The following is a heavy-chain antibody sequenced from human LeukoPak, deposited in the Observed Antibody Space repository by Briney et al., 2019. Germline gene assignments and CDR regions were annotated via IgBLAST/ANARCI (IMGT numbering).Heavy chain of an antibody. CDR1: GFAFSSIW. CDR2: IKQDGSDN. D-gene: IGHD1-26*01. J-gene: IGHJ4*02. V-gene: IGHV3-7*01. Sequence: GGSPRLFCAASGFAFSSIWMTWVRQAPGKGLEWVANIKQDGSDNYYVDSVKGRFTISRDNAKNSLYLQMNSLRDGDTAVYYCASGASYHRHWGQGTLVTVSS. CDR3: ASGASYHRH.